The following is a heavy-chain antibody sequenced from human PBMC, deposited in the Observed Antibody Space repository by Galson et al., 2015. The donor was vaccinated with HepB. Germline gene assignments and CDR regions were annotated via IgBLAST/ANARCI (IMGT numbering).Heavy chain of an antibody. CDR3: ASAHDYGDYVTEH. D-gene: IGHD4-17*01. V-gene: IGHV1-69*13. CDR2: IIPALGTP. CDR1: GGTFSNYA. Sequence: SVKVSCKASGGTFSNYAITWVRQAPGQGLEWVGGIIPALGTPNYAQRFQGRLTITADDSTSTAYVEVTSLRSEDTAVYYCASAHDYGDYVTEHWGQGTLVIVSS. J-gene: IGHJ4*02.